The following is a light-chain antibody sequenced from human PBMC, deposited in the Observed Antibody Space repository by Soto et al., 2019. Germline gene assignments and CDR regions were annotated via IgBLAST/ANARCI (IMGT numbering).Light chain of an antibody. V-gene: IGLV3-21*02. CDR2: DDS. CDR1: NIGSES. J-gene: IGLJ3*02. Sequence: SYELTQPPSVSVAPGQTARITWGGNNIGSESVHWYQQKPGQAPVVVVYDDSDRPSGIPERFSGSNSGNTATLTISRVEGGDEADYYCQVWHSSGDHSVFGGGTKLTVL. CDR3: QVWHSSGDHSV.